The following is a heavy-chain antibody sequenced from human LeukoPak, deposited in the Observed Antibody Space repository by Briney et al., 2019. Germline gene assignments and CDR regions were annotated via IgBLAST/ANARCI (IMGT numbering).Heavy chain of an antibody. J-gene: IGHJ6*02. D-gene: IGHD2-2*01. Sequence: GDSVNVSCKASGGTFSSYAISWVRQAPGQGLEWMGRIIPILGIANYAQKFEGRGMITADKSTSTAYMERSSLRSEDTAVYYCSREMIVVVPAAIDWTPEYYYYGMDVWGQGTTVTVSS. CDR1: GGTFSSYA. V-gene: IGHV1-69*04. CDR3: SREMIVVVPAAIDWTPEYYYYGMDV. CDR2: IIPILGIA.